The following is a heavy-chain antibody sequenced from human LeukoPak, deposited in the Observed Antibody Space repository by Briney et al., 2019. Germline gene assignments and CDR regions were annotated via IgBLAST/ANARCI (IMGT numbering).Heavy chain of an antibody. D-gene: IGHD3-3*01. CDR1: GFTFSSYG. V-gene: IGHV3-30*18. Sequence: GRSLRLSCAASGFTFSSYGLHWVRQAPGKGLEWVALISSDGSNKYFADSVKGRFTISRDNSKNTLYLQMNSLRTEDTAVYYCAKDTRVLRFLEWLFFFWGQGTLVTVSS. CDR2: ISSDGSNK. CDR3: AKDTRVLRFLEWLFFF. J-gene: IGHJ4*02.